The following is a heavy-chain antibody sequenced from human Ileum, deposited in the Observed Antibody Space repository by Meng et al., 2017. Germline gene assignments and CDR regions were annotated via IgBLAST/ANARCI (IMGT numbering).Heavy chain of an antibody. CDR2: IIPMFDTA. Sequence: VQLWGEMEKPGPSGKVSCKASGGPFTTNTFNWVRLAPGQGLEWLGQIIPMFDTANYAQKFQGRVTLTADKSTRTAFMELSSLRSEDTAVYYCARQYCSSSSCYLIDDWGHGTLVTVSS. CDR3: ARQYCSSSSCYLIDD. CDR1: GGPFTTNT. V-gene: IGHV1-69*06. J-gene: IGHJ4*01. D-gene: IGHD2-2*01.